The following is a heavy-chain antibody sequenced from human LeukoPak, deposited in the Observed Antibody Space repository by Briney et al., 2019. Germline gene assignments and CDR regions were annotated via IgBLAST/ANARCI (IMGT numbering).Heavy chain of an antibody. CDR1: GGSINNYY. CDR3: ARKILGYCSGGSCYPYYFDY. Sequence: PSETLSLTCTVSGGSINNYYWSWIRQPPGKGLEWIGEINHSGSTNYNPSLKSRVTISVDTSKNQFSLKLSSVTAADTAVYYCARKILGYCSGGSCYPYYFDYWGQGTLVTVSS. CDR2: INHSGST. D-gene: IGHD2-15*01. V-gene: IGHV4-34*01. J-gene: IGHJ4*02.